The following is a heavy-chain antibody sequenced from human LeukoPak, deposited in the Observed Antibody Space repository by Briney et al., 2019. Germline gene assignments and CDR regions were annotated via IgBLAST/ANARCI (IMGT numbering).Heavy chain of an antibody. CDR2: ISGSGGST. J-gene: IGHJ4*02. CDR1: GFTFSSYA. Sequence: GGSLRLSCAASGFTFSSYAMSWVRQAPGKGLEWVSAISGSGGSTYYADSVKGRFTISRDNSKNTLYLQMNSLRAEDTAVYYCAKGDKLRYFDWLLPPCFDYWGQGTLVTVSS. CDR3: AKGDKLRYFDWLLPPCFDY. V-gene: IGHV3-23*01. D-gene: IGHD3-9*01.